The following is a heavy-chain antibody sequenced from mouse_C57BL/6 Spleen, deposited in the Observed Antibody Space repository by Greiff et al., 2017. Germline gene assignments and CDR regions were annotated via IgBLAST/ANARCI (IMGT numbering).Heavy chain of an antibody. Sequence: QVQLQQSGAELVRPGTSVKVSCKASGYAFTNYLIEWVKQRPGQGLEWIGVINPGSGGTNYNEKFKGKATLTADKSSSTAYMQLSSLTTEDSAVYFCARRGVYDYDWYFDVWGTGTTVTVSS. V-gene: IGHV1-54*01. CDR3: ARRGVYDYDWYFDV. CDR1: GYAFTNYL. CDR2: INPGSGGT. J-gene: IGHJ1*03. D-gene: IGHD2-4*01.